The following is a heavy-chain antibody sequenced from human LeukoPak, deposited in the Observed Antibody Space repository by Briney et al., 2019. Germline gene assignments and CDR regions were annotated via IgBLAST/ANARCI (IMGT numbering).Heavy chain of an antibody. V-gene: IGHV1-18*04. CDR1: GYTFTGYY. J-gene: IGHJ4*02. Sequence: ASVKVSCKASGYTFTGYYMHWVRQAPGQGLEWMGWISAYNGNTNYAQKLQGRVTMTTDTSTSTAYMELRSLRSDDTAVYYCAILGEYYDFWSGYSATFYFDYWGQGTLVTVSS. CDR2: ISAYNGNT. CDR3: AILGEYYDFWSGYSATFYFDY. D-gene: IGHD3-3*01.